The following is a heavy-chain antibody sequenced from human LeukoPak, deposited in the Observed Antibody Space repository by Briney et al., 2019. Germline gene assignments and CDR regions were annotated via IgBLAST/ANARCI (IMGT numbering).Heavy chain of an antibody. D-gene: IGHD3-10*01. CDR2: IYYSGST. J-gene: IGHJ3*02. Sequence: SETLSLTCTVSGGSISSGDYYWSWIRQPPGKGLEWIGSIYYSGSTYYNPSLKSRVTISVDTSKNQFSLKLSSVTAADTAVYYCARLYYYGSGMFSAFDIWGQGTVVTVSS. CDR1: GGSISSGDYY. CDR3: ARLYYYGSGMFSAFDI. V-gene: IGHV4-30-4*01.